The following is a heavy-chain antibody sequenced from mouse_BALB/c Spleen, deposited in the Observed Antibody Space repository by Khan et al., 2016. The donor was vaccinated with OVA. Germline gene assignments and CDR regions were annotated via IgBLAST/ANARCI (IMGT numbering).Heavy chain of an antibody. Sequence: EVQLQESGPGLVKPSQSLSLTCTVTGYPITPEYTWNWIRQFPGNKLEWMGFISYSGNTRFNPSLKSRFPITRDTSKNQFILQLNSMTSEDTATYYCARKDYYDYDTFPYWGQGTLVTVSA. V-gene: IGHV3-2*02. D-gene: IGHD2-4*01. J-gene: IGHJ3*01. CDR3: ARKDYYDYDTFPY. CDR1: GYPITPEYT. CDR2: ISYSGNT.